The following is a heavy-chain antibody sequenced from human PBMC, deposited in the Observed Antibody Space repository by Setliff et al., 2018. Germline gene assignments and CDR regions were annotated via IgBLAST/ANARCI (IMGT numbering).Heavy chain of an antibody. CDR3: AKQGDLAFDY. CDR2: VFYNGAA. V-gene: IGHV4-59*03. J-gene: IGHJ4*02. D-gene: IGHD3-16*01. Sequence: SETLSLTCTVSGDSISDASIMAWIRQPPGKGLEFIGYVFYNGAAKYDPSLKSRVTMTRDTSISTIYMEVSSLTSDDTAVYYCAKQGDLAFDYWGQGTQVTVSS. CDR1: GDSISDAS.